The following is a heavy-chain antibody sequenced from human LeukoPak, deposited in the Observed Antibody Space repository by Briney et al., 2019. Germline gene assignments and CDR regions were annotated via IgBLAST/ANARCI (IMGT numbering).Heavy chain of an antibody. J-gene: IGHJ4*02. CDR2: IYYSGST. Sequence: PSETLSLTCTVSGGSISSYYWSWIRQPPGKGLEWLGYIYYSGSTNYNPSLKSRVTISVDTSKNQFSLKLSSVTAADTAVYYCARVYDYGGNDLIDYWGQGTLVTVSS. CDR1: GGSISSYY. D-gene: IGHD4-23*01. V-gene: IGHV4-59*12. CDR3: ARVYDYGGNDLIDY.